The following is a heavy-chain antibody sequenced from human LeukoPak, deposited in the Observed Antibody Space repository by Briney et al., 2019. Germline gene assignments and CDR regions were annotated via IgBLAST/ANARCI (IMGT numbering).Heavy chain of an antibody. CDR3: ARAKANGGSGDY. CDR1: EYTFTDYY. CDR2: INPNTGGA. V-gene: IGHV1-2*02. Sequence: VASGKVSCKASEYTFTDYYVHWVRQDPGQGLEWMGWINPNTGGANYAQKVQGRVTMTRDTSISTGYLDLSGLRSDDTAVYYCARAKANGGSGDYWGQGTLVTVSS. J-gene: IGHJ4*02. D-gene: IGHD7-27*01.